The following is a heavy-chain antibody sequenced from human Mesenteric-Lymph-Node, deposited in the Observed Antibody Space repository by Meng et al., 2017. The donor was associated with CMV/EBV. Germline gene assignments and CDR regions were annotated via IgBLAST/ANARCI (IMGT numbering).Heavy chain of an antibody. V-gene: IGHV4-59*01. Sequence: SETLSLTCTVSGGSISSYYWSWIRQPPGKGLEWIGYIYYSGSTNYNPSLKSRVTISVDTSKNQFSLKLSSVTAADTAVYYCARDGYRKYGDYYYGMDVWGQGTTVTVSS. D-gene: IGHD5-24*01. J-gene: IGHJ6*02. CDR3: ARDGYRKYGDYYYGMDV. CDR2: IYYSGST. CDR1: GGSISSYY.